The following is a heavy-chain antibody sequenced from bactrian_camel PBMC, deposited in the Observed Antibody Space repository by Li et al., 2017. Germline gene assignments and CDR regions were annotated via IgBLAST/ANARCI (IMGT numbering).Heavy chain of an antibody. CDR2: IYPASGIS. CDR3: AFEIQPRVGGLDYSQGAPMAPHCPTQGY. Sequence: HVQLVESGGGSVQAGGSLKLSCVQSGSTYLTKSMAWFRQAPGKEREVVAVIYPASGISYYDDAVKERFTISQDSAKNTVYLQMSNLQPEDTGMYYCAFEIQPRVGGLDYSQGAPMAPHCPTQGYWGQGTQVTVS. CDR1: GSTYLTKS. D-gene: IGHD7*01. V-gene: IGHV3S54*01. J-gene: IGHJ4*01.